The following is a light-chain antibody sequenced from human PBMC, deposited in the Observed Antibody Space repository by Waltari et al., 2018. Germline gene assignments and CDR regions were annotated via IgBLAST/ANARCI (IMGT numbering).Light chain of an antibody. CDR3: AAWDDKLGGRWE. J-gene: IGLJ2*01. CDR1: SSNIGSNV. Sequence: QSVLTQPPSASGTPGQRVTISCSGSSSNIGSNVVNWYQQVPGTTPKLLIYRNDQRPSGVPDRFSGSNSVTSASLAISGLRSEDEADYYCAAWDDKLGGRWEFGGGTKLTVL. CDR2: RND. V-gene: IGLV1-47*01.